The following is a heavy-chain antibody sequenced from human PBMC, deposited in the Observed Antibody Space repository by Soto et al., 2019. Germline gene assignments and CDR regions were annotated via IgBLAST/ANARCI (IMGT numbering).Heavy chain of an antibody. J-gene: IGHJ4*02. V-gene: IGHV2-5*02. D-gene: IGHD5-12*01. Sequence: QITVKESGLTLVKPTETLTLTCTFSGFSLSTYGMGVGWIRQPPGKALEWLALIYWDDDKRYSPSLGSRLTITKATSQNKVDLTMTNMDPVDTATYYCARLTRGVYDLDRLWEKFDSWGQGTLVTVSS. CDR1: GFSLSTYGMG. CDR2: IYWDDDK. CDR3: ARLTRGVYDLDRLWEKFDS.